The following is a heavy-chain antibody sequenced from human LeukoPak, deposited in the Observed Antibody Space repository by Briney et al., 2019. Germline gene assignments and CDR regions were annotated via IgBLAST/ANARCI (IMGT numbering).Heavy chain of an antibody. Sequence: SSETLSLTCGVSDYPITSDNYWGWIRQPPGKGLEWIGSIYHSGSTYYNPSLRSRVTISVDTSKNHFSLKLTSVTAADTALYYCARENTSGTNWFDPWGQGTLVTVSS. CDR3: ARENTSGTNWFDP. V-gene: IGHV4-38-2*02. D-gene: IGHD3-10*01. CDR1: DYPITSDNY. J-gene: IGHJ5*02. CDR2: IYHSGST.